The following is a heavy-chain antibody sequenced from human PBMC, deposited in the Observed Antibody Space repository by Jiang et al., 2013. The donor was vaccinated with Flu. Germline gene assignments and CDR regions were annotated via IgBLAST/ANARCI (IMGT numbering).Heavy chain of an antibody. J-gene: IGHJ3*02. CDR2: INHSGST. D-gene: IGHD3-3*01. Sequence: LLKPSETLSLTCAVYGGSFSGYYWSWIRQPPGKGLEWIGEINHSGSTNYNPSLKSRVTISVDTSKNQFSLKLSSVTAADTAVYYCARHGPGLRFLEYRDAFDIWGQGTMVTVSS. CDR1: GGSFSGYY. V-gene: IGHV4-34*01. CDR3: ARHGPGLRFLEYRDAFDI.